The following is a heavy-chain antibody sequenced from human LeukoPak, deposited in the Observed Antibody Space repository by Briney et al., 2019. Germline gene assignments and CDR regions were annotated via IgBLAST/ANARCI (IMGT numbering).Heavy chain of an antibody. V-gene: IGHV4-39*01. CDR1: GGSISSSSYY. D-gene: IGHD1-26*01. CDR2: IYYSGST. CDR3: ARRYSGTNFDY. Sequence: SETLSLTCTVSGGSISSSSYYWGWIRQPPGKGLEWIGSIYYSGSTYYNPPLKSRVTISVDTSKNQFSLKLSSVTAADTAVHYCARRYSGTNFDYWGQGTLVTVSS. J-gene: IGHJ4*02.